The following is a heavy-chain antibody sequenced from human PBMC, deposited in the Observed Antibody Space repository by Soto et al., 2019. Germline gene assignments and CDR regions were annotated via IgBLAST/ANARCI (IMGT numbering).Heavy chain of an antibody. D-gene: IGHD6-13*01. V-gene: IGHV1-69*12. J-gene: IGHJ3*02. CDR1: GGTFSNHA. CDR2: IIPIFSTT. Sequence: QVHLVQSGAGVKKPGSSVKVSCKAPGGTFSNHAINWVRQAPGQGLEWMGRIIPIFSTTNYAQKFQGRVTRTADESTITAYLELSSLKQDDTAVYYCAREVAADGTFREDVFDIWGQGTLVTVSS. CDR3: AREVAADGTFREDVFDI.